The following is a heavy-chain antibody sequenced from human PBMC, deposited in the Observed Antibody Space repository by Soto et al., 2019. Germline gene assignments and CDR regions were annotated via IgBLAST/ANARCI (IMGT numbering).Heavy chain of an antibody. J-gene: IGHJ5*02. Sequence: EVQLVQSGAEVKKPGESLKISCKGSGDSFTSYWIAWVRQMPGKGLEWMGIIYAGDSNTRYSPSFEGQVTLSADKSIRTAYLQWSSLRSSDTAIYYCARLGSGYRWFDPWGQGTLVIVSS. D-gene: IGHD2-15*01. CDR3: ARLGSGYRWFDP. CDR1: GDSFTSYW. CDR2: IYAGDSNT. V-gene: IGHV5-51*01.